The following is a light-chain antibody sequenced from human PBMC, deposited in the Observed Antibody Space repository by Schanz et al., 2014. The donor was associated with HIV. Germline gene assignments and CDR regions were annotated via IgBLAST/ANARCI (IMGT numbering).Light chain of an antibody. CDR1: QSISSH. CDR3: QQYATSAFT. CDR2: GAS. Sequence: EIVLTQSPATLSLSPGERATLSCWASQSISSHLGWYQQKPGQAPRLLIYGASSRATGIPDRFSGSGSGTDFTLTISRLEPEDSAVYFCQQYATSAFTFGPGTKVEIK. J-gene: IGKJ3*01. V-gene: IGKV3-20*01.